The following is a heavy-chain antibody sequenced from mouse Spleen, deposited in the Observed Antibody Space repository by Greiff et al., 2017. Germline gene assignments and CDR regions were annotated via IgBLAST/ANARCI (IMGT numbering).Heavy chain of an antibody. CDR2: ISSGSSTI. CDR3: ARRNIYYYGSSHYFDY. J-gene: IGHJ2*01. Sequence: EVHLVESGGGLVKPGGSLKLSCAASGFTFSDYGMHWVRQAPEKGLEWVAYISSGSSTIYYADTVKGRFTISRDNAKNTLFLQMNSLRSEDTAMYYCARRNIYYYGSSHYFDYWGQGTTLTVSS. CDR1: GFTFSDYG. V-gene: IGHV5-17*01. D-gene: IGHD1-1*01.